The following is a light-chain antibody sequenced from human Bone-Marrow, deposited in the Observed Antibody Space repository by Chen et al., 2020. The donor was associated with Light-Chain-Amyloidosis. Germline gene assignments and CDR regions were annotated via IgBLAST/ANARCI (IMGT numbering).Light chain of an antibody. Sequence: SYVLTQPSSVSVAPGQTATIACGGNNIGSTSVHWYQQTPGQAPLLVVYDDSGRPSGIPERFAGANSGNTATLTISRVEAGDEADYYCQVWDRSSDRPVFGGGTKLTVL. CDR3: QVWDRSSDRPV. CDR1: NIGSTS. J-gene: IGLJ3*02. V-gene: IGLV3-21*02. CDR2: DDS.